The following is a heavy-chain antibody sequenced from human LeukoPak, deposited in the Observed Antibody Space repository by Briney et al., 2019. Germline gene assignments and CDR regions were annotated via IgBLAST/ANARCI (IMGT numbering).Heavy chain of an antibody. Sequence: ASVKVSCKASGYTFTGYYIHWVRQAHGQGLEWMGRINPNNGGTNYAQKFQGRVTMTRDTSISTAYMELSRLRSDDTAVYYCARDLSGSYGDFDYWGQETLVTVSS. CDR3: ARDLSGSYGDFDY. D-gene: IGHD6-19*01. CDR2: INPNNGGT. V-gene: IGHV1-2*06. J-gene: IGHJ4*02. CDR1: GYTFTGYY.